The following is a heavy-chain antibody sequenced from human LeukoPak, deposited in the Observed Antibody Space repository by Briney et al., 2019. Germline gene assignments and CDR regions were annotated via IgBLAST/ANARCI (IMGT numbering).Heavy chain of an antibody. Sequence: PSETLSLTCTVSGDSISIINYYWGWIRQPPGKGLEWIGSIYYSGSTYYNPSLKSRVTISVDTSKNQFSLKLSSVTAADTAVYYCARREMNIPFDYWGQGTLVTVSS. CDR1: GDSISIINYY. CDR3: ARREMNIPFDY. CDR2: IYYSGST. J-gene: IGHJ4*02. V-gene: IGHV4-39*01.